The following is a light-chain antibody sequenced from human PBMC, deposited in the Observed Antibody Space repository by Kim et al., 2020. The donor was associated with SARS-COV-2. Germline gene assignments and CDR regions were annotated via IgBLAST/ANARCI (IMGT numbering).Light chain of an antibody. CDR3: QQYGSSRGA. V-gene: IGKV3-20*01. CDR2: GAS. J-gene: IGKJ2*01. Sequence: WSPGERATLSCRASQSVDRNYLAWYQHKPGQSPRLLIYGASTRATGIPDRFSGSGFGTDFTLAITRLEPEDFAVYYCQQYGSSRGAFGQGTKLEI. CDR1: QSVDRNY.